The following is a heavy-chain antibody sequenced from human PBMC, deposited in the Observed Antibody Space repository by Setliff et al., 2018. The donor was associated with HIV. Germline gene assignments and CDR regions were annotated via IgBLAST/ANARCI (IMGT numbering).Heavy chain of an antibody. J-gene: IGHJ4*02. Sequence: ASVKVSCKASGGTFNRYGISWVRQAPGQRLEYMGGIIPIFDTRRSAQKFQGRVTFTAGESTSTAYMELRSLRSEDTAMYYCARVPTTNYYGSGSFYNSYFDSWGQGTLVTVSS. CDR2: IIPIFDTR. CDR1: GGTFNRYG. CDR3: ARVPTTNYYGSGSFYNSYFDS. V-gene: IGHV1-69*13. D-gene: IGHD3-10*01.